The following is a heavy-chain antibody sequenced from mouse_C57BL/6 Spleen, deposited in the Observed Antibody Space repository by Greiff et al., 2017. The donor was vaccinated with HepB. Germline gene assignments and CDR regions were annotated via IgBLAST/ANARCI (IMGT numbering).Heavy chain of an antibody. CDR3: AREGVITTGYFDV. Sequence: DVQLQESGPGMVKPSQSLSLTCTVTGYSITSGYDWHWIRHFPGNKLEWMGYISYSGSTNYNPSLKSRISITHDTSKNHFFLKLNSVTTEDTATYYCAREGVITTGYFDVWGTGTTVTVSS. CDR1: GYSITSGYD. J-gene: IGHJ1*03. CDR2: ISYSGST. V-gene: IGHV3-1*01. D-gene: IGHD1-1*01.